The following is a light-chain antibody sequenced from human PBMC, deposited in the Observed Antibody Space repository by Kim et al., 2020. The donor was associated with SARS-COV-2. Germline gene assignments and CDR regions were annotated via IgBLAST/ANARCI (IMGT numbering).Light chain of an antibody. CDR1: QGVSSY. CDR3: QQYNSDPPT. CDR2: AAS. V-gene: IGKV1-8*01. J-gene: IGKJ1*01. Sequence: ASAGDRVTITCRASQGVSSYLAWHQQKPGKAPKLLIYAASTLQSGVPSRFSGSGSGTDFTLTINCLQSEDFATYYCQQYNSDPPTFGQGTKVDIK.